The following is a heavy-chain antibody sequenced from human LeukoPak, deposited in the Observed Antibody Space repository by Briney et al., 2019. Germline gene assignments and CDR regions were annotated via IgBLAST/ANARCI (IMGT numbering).Heavy chain of an antibody. V-gene: IGHV3-30-3*01. CDR1: GFTFSSYA. D-gene: IGHD3-10*01. J-gene: IGHJ5*02. CDR3: AKGGYGSGRTNWFDP. Sequence: GGSLRLSCAASGFTFSSYAMHWVRQAPGKGLEWVAVISYDGSNKYYADSVKGRFTISRDNSKNTLYLQMNSLRAEDTAVYYCAKGGYGSGRTNWFDPWGQGTLVTVSS. CDR2: ISYDGSNK.